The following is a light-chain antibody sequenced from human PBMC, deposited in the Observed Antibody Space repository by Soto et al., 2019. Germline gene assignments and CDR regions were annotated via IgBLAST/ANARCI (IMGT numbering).Light chain of an antibody. J-gene: IGKJ4*01. Sequence: EIVLTQSPATLSLSPGERATLSCSASQSVRTYLSYVAWYQQRPGQAPRLLIYDASNRATGIPARFSGSGSGTDFTLTISSLEPEDFAVYYCQQRSNWPPVFGGGTKVEIK. CDR2: DAS. CDR3: QQRSNWPPV. CDR1: QSVRTY. V-gene: IGKV3-11*01.